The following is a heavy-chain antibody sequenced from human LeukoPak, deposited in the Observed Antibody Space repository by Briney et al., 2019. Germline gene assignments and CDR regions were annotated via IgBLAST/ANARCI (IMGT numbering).Heavy chain of an antibody. CDR1: GGSFSGYY. Sequence: SETLSLTCAVYGGSFSGYYWSWIRQPPGKGLEWIGEINHSGSTNYNPSLKSRVTISVDTSKNQFSLKLSSVTAADTAVYYCARGREYSGSSFDYWGQGTLVTVSS. D-gene: IGHD6-6*01. CDR2: INHSGST. J-gene: IGHJ4*02. V-gene: IGHV4-34*01. CDR3: ARGREYSGSSFDY.